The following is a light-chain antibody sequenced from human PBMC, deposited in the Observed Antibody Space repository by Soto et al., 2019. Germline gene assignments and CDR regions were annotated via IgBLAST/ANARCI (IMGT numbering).Light chain of an antibody. CDR3: QQYGSSPWT. Sequence: SQTAVTLSVSRRERATLSCRASQSVSINYLAWYQQKPGQAPRLLIYGASSRATGIPDRFSGRGSGTGFTLTISRLEPEDFAVYYCQQYGSSPWTFGQGTKVDIK. CDR2: GAS. J-gene: IGKJ1*01. V-gene: IGKV3-20*01. CDR1: QSVSINY.